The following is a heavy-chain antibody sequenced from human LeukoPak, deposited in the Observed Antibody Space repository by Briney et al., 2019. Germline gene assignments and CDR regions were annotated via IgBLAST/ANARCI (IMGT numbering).Heavy chain of an antibody. CDR1: GFTFSNYA. D-gene: IGHD2-2*01. V-gene: IGHV3-64*01. CDR3: ARGGSSCYACGGDYYYYGMDV. J-gene: IGHJ6*02. Sequence: GGSLRLSCAASGFTFSNYAMYWVRQAPGMGLEYVSAISSNGGSTYYANSVKGRFTISRDNSKNTLYLQMGSLRAEDMAVYYCARGGSSCYACGGDYYYYGMDVWGQGTTVTVSS. CDR2: ISSNGGST.